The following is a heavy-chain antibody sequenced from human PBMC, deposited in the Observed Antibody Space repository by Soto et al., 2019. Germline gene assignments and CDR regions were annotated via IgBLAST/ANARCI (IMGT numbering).Heavy chain of an antibody. D-gene: IGHD5-18*01. V-gene: IGHV1-69*12. CDR1: GGTFSSYA. CDR2: IIPIFGTA. Sequence: QVQLVQSGAEVKKPGSSVTVSCKASGGTFSSYAISWVRQAPGQGLEWMGGIIPIFGTATYAQKFQGRVTITADESTSTAYMELSSLRSEDTAVYYCAESAEYSYGLDYWGQGTLVTVSS. CDR3: AESAEYSYGLDY. J-gene: IGHJ4*02.